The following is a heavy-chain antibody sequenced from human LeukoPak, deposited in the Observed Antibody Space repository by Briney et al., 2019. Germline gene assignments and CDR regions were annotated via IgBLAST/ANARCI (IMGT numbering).Heavy chain of an antibody. CDR2: ISGSGGST. J-gene: IGHJ6*02. D-gene: IGHD3-22*01. V-gene: IGHV3-23*01. CDR3: AKDFYDSSGYYYYYGMDV. CDR1: GFTFSSYA. Sequence: HPGGSLRLSCAASGFTFSSYAVSWVRQAPGKGLEWVSAISGSGGSTYYADSVKGRFTVSRDNSKNTLYLQMNSLRAEDTAVYYCAKDFYDSSGYYYYYGMDVWGQGTTVTVSS.